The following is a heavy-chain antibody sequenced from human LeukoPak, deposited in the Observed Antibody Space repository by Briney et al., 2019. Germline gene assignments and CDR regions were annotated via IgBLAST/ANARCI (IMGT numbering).Heavy chain of an antibody. D-gene: IGHD2-2*01. CDR1: GFTLSSYS. CDR3: ARALPIVVVPAAQRENDY. Sequence: GGSLRLSCAASGFTLSSYSMNWVRQAPGKGLEWVSSISSSSSYIYYADSVKGRFTISRDNAKNSLYLQMNSLRAEDTAVYYCARALPIVVVPAAQRENDYWGQGTLVTVSS. J-gene: IGHJ4*02. V-gene: IGHV3-21*01. CDR2: ISSSSSYI.